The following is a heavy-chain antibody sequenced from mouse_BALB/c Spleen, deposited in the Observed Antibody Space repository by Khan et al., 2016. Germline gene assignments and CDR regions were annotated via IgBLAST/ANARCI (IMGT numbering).Heavy chain of an antibody. D-gene: IGHD2-3*01. V-gene: IGHV14-3*02. CDR2: IDPANGNT. J-gene: IGHJ4*01. CDR1: GFNIKDTS. CDR3: ARWLLRAMDD. Sequence: VQLQQSGAELVKPGASVKLSCTASGFNIKDTSMHWVKQRPEQGLEWIGRIDPANGNTKYDPKFQGKATITADTSSNTAYLQLSSLTSEDTAVYYCARWLLRAMDDWWQGASVTVSS.